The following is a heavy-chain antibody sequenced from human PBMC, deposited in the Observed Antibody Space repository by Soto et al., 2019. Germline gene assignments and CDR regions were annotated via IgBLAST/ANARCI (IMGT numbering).Heavy chain of an antibody. CDR3: SKPGITMVRGANDAFDI. V-gene: IGHV3-23*01. D-gene: IGHD3-10*01. CDR1: GFTFSSDA. CDR2: ISGSGGST. Sequence: GGSLRLSCAASGFTFSSDAMSWVRQAPGKGLEWVSAISGSGGSTYYADSVKGRFTISRDNSKNTLYLQMNSLRAEDTAVYYCSKPGITMVRGANDAFDIWGQGTMVTVSS. J-gene: IGHJ3*02.